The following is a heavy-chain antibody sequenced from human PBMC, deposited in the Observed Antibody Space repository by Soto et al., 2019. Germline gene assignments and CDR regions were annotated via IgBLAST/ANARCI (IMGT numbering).Heavy chain of an antibody. D-gene: IGHD4-4*01. Sequence: SETLSLTCSVSGGSISSGDYYWNWIRQPPGKGLEWIGYIYYSGSTYYNPSLKSRVTISVDTSKNQFSLKLSSVTAADTAVYNCALNPTLNYYYYGMDVWGQGTTVTVSS. CDR1: GGSISSGDYY. CDR3: ALNPTLNYYYYGMDV. CDR2: IYYSGST. J-gene: IGHJ6*02. V-gene: IGHV4-30-4*01.